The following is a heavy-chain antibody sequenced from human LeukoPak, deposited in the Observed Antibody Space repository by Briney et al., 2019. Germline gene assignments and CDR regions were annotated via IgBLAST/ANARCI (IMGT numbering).Heavy chain of an antibody. V-gene: IGHV4-61*02. Sequence: SETLSLTCTVSGVSISSGSYYWSWIRQPAGKGLEWIGRIYTSGSTNYNPSLKSRVTISVDTSKNQFSLKLSSVTAADTAVYYCARAGPYDSSGYYYQYYYYMDVWGKGPRSPSP. J-gene: IGHJ6*03. D-gene: IGHD3-22*01. CDR1: GVSISSGSYY. CDR2: IYTSGST. CDR3: ARAGPYDSSGYYYQYYYYMDV.